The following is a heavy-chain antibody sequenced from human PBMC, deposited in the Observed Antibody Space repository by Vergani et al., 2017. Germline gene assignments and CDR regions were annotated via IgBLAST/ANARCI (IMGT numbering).Heavy chain of an antibody. CDR3: ARDPRRGYSYGRSG. D-gene: IGHD5-18*01. CDR2: ISSSSSTI. J-gene: IGHJ4*02. V-gene: IGHV3-48*01. CDR1: GFTFSSYS. Sequence: EVQLVESGGGLVQPGGSLRLSCAASGFTFSSYSMNWVRQAPGKGLEWVSYISSSSSTIYYADSVKGRFTISRDNAKNSLYLQMNSLRADDTAVYYCARDPRRGYSYGRSGWGQGTLVTVSS.